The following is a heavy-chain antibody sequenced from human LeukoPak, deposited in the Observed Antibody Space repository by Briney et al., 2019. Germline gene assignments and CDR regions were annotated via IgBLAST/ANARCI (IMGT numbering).Heavy chain of an antibody. D-gene: IGHD3-22*01. J-gene: IGHJ5*02. CDR3: TTQRGAYYYDSSGYLFDP. CDR1: GVSISSDSYY. CDR2: ISYSGST. V-gene: IGHV4-39*07. Sequence: SETLSLTCTVSGVSISSDSYYWGWIHQPPGKGLEWIGVISYSGSTFYNPSLKSRVTISGDTSWSQFSLNLNSVTAADTAVYYCTTQRGAYYYDSSGYLFDPWGQGTLVTVSS.